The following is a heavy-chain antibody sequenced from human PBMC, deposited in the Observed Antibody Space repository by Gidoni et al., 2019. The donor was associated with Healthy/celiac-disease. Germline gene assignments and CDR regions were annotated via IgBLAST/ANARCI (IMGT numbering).Heavy chain of an antibody. Sequence: QVQLQESGPGLVKPSETLSLTCTVSGCSISSYYWSWIRQPPGKGLEWIGYIYYSGSTNYNPSLKSRVTISVDTSKNQFSLKLSSVTAADTAVYYCARVLGYDDAFDIWGQGTMVTVSS. V-gene: IGHV4-59*01. CDR3: ARVLGYDDAFDI. CDR1: GCSISSYY. D-gene: IGHD7-27*01. J-gene: IGHJ3*02. CDR2: IYYSGST.